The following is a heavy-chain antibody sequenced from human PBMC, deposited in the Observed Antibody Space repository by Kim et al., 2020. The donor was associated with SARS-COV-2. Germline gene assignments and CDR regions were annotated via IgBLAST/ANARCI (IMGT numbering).Heavy chain of an antibody. V-gene: IGHV3-48*02. CDR3: ARDISGDGANYGDYWYFDL. D-gene: IGHD4-17*01. CDR2: ISSSSSTI. CDR1: GFTFSSYS. Sequence: GGSLRLSCAASGFTFSSYSMNWVRQAPGKGLEWVSYISSSSSTIYYADSVKGRFTISRDNAKNSLYLQMNSLRDEDTAVYYCARDISGDGANYGDYWYFDLWGRGTLVTVSS. J-gene: IGHJ2*01.